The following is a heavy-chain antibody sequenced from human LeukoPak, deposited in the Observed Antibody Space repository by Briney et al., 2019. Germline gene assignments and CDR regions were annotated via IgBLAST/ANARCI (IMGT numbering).Heavy chain of an antibody. J-gene: IGHJ4*02. Sequence: GGSLRLSCAASGFTFSSHSMNWVRQAPGKGLEWVSYISSSSSSRYYADSVKGRFTISRDDARNSLYLQMNSLRAEDTAVYYCARMSGSRLPGYWGQGALVTVSS. D-gene: IGHD3-3*01. CDR1: GFTFSSHS. CDR3: ARMSGSRLPGY. CDR2: ISSSSSSR. V-gene: IGHV3-48*01.